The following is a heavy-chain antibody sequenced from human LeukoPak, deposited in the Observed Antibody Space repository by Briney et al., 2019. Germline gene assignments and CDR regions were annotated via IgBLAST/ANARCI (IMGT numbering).Heavy chain of an antibody. CDR3: ARDPCSSTSCYGNWFDP. J-gene: IGHJ5*02. Sequence: ASVKLSCKASGYTFTSYAMHWVRQAPGQRLEWMGWINAGNGNTKYSQKFQGRVTITRDTSASTAYMELSSLRSEDTAVYYCARDPCSSTSCYGNWFDPWGQGTLVTVSS. CDR1: GYTFTSYA. V-gene: IGHV1-3*01. D-gene: IGHD2-2*01. CDR2: INAGNGNT.